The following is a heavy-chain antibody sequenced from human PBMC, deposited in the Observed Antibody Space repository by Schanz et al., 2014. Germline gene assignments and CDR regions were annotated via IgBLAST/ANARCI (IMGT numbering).Heavy chain of an antibody. Sequence: EVQLVESGGGVVQPGRSLRLSCAASGFTFSTHAMHWVRQAPGKGLEWVSAISGGGGTTYYADSVKGRFTISRDNAKNSLYLEMNSLRAEDTALYYCARDRRNADLDYWGQGTLXTVSS. CDR3: ARDRRNADLDY. J-gene: IGHJ4*02. CDR2: ISGGGGTT. V-gene: IGHV3-23*04. D-gene: IGHD1-1*01. CDR1: GFTFSTHA.